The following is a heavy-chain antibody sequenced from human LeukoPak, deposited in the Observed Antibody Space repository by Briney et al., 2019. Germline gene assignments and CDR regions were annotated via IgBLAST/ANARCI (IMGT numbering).Heavy chain of an antibody. CDR1: GFTFSSYA. Sequence: GGSPRLSCAASGFTFSSYAMSWVRQAPGKGLEWVSAISGSGGSTYYADSVKGRFTISRDNSKNTLYLQMNSLRAEDTAVYYCAKTYSSGFWNELWSYWGQGTLVTVSS. J-gene: IGHJ4*02. V-gene: IGHV3-23*01. D-gene: IGHD6-19*01. CDR3: AKTYSSGFWNELWSY. CDR2: ISGSGGST.